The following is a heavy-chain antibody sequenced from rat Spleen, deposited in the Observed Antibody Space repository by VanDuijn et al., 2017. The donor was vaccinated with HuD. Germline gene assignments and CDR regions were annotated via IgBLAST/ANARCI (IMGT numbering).Heavy chain of an antibody. J-gene: IGHJ2*01. D-gene: IGHD1-11*01. CDR1: GFTFSKYW. Sequence: EVQLVESGGGLVQPGRSLKLSCAASGFTFSKYWMYWVRRAPGKALEWVSSFSSDGFITYYPDSVKGRFTISRANSENTVYLQMNRLRSEATATYYCAVAGYGYWGQGVMVTVSS. CDR3: AVAGYGY. CDR2: FSSDGFIT. V-gene: IGHV5-58*01.